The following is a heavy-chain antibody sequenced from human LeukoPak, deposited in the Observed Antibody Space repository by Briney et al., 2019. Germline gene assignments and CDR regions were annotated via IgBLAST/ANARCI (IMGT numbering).Heavy chain of an antibody. Sequence: HGESLKISCRGSGYSFTTYWIGWVRQMPGKGLEWMGIIYPGDSDTRYSPSFQGQATMSADKSINTAYLQWSSLKASDTAMYYCARRQGCSSTSCPPDYWGQGTLVTVSS. J-gene: IGHJ4*02. V-gene: IGHV5-51*01. CDR2: IYPGDSDT. D-gene: IGHD2-2*01. CDR3: ARRQGCSSTSCPPDY. CDR1: GYSFTTYW.